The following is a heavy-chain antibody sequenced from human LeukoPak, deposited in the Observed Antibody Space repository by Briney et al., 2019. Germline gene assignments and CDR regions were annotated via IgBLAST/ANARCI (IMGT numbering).Heavy chain of an antibody. CDR1: GFTFSSYL. D-gene: IGHD1-26*01. J-gene: IGHJ4*01. Sequence: GGSLRLSCAAAGFTFSSYLMSWVRQAPGKGLEWVANIKEDGSEKNYVDSVKGRTTISRDDAKNSLYLQMSSLRAEDTALYYCARGHESYYFDYWGQGTLVSVSS. V-gene: IGHV3-7*01. CDR2: IKEDGSEK. CDR3: ARGHESYYFDY.